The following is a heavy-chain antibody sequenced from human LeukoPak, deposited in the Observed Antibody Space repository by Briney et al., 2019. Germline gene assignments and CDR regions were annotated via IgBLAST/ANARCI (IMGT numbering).Heavy chain of an antibody. V-gene: IGHV3-48*01. J-gene: IGHJ3*02. CDR3: AISAEPGAFDI. CDR2: ISSSSSTI. CDR1: GFTCSSYS. Sequence: GGSLRLSCAASGFTCSSYSMNWVRQAPGKGLEWVSYISSSSSTIYYADSVKGRFTISRDNAKNSLYLQMNSLRAEDTAVYYCAISAEPGAFDIWGQGTMVTVSS. D-gene: IGHD1-26*01.